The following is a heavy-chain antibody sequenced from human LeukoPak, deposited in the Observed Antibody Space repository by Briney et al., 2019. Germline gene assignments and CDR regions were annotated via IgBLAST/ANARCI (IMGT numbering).Heavy chain of an antibody. CDR1: GFTFSSYG. Sequence: GGSLRLSCAASGFTFSSYGMHWVRQAPGKGLEWVAVISYDGSNKYYADSVKGRFTISRDNSKSTLYLQMNSLRAEDTAVYYCARAPYDSSGYYYVDYWGQGTLVTVSS. J-gene: IGHJ4*02. D-gene: IGHD3-22*01. V-gene: IGHV3-30*19. CDR3: ARAPYDSSGYYYVDY. CDR2: ISYDGSNK.